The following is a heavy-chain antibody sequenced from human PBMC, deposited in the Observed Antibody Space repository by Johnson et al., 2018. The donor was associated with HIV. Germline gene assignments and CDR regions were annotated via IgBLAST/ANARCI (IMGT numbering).Heavy chain of an antibody. V-gene: IGHV3-30*01. Sequence: QLQLVESGGGVVQPGTSPRLSCPPSRFTFSPYALHWVRQAPGKGQERVALISCAGSNTHYADYVQGRFTISRDNSKNTMSLQMNSPRVEDTAVYYCARVRGGRENAFDIWGQGTMVIVSS. CDR1: RFTFSPYA. D-gene: IGHD1-26*01. CDR3: ARVRGGRENAFDI. CDR2: ISCAGSNT. J-gene: IGHJ3*02.